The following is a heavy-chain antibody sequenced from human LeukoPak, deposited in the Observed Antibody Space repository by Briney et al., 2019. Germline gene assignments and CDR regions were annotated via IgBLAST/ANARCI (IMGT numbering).Heavy chain of an antibody. J-gene: IGHJ4*02. CDR1: GFTFSSYW. D-gene: IGHD3-10*01. Sequence: GGSLRLSCAASGFTFSSYWMSWVRQAPGKGLEWVAVISYDGSNKYYADSVKGRFTISRDNSKNTLYLQMNSLRAEDTAVYYCAKYGSGTFDYWGQGTLVTVSS. CDR3: AKYGSGTFDY. CDR2: ISYDGSNK. V-gene: IGHV3-30*18.